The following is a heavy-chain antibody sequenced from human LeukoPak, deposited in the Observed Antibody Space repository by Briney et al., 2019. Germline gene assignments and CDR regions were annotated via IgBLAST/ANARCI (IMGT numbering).Heavy chain of an antibody. J-gene: IGHJ3*02. CDR2: ISGTSTSI. D-gene: IGHD4-11*01. CDR1: GFTFSDHY. Sequence: PGGSLRLSCAASGFTFSDHYMIWIRQAPGKGLEWVSYISGTSTSIYYVDSVKGRFTISRDNSKDSMYLQMNSLRVEDTAVYYCAANPTRIDAFSIWGQGTMVTVSS. CDR3: AANPTRIDAFSI. V-gene: IGHV3-11*01.